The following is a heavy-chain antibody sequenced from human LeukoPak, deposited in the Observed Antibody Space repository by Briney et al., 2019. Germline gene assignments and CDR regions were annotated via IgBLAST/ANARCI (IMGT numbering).Heavy chain of an antibody. D-gene: IGHD2-2*01. CDR3: ARESSYSSTNFDY. Sequence: SETLSLTCTVSGGSISSYYWSWIRQPPGKGLEWIGYIYYSGSTNYNPSLKSRVTISLDTSKNQFSLKLNSVTAADTAVYYCARESSYSSTNFDYWGQGTLVTVSS. CDR2: IYYSGST. V-gene: IGHV4-59*01. CDR1: GGSISSYY. J-gene: IGHJ4*02.